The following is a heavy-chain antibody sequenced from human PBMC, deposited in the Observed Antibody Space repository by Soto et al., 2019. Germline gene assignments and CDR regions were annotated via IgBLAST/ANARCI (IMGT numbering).Heavy chain of an antibody. J-gene: IGHJ3*02. CDR2: ISWNSGSI. CDR3: AKDAISPIRPYSGYVLDAFDI. D-gene: IGHD5-12*01. CDR1: GFTFDDYA. V-gene: IGHV3-9*01. Sequence: GGSLRLSCAASGFTFDDYAMHWVRQAPGKGLEWVSGISWNSGSIGYADSVKGRFTISRDNAKNSLYLQMNSLRAEDTALYYCAKDAISPIRPYSGYVLDAFDIWGQGTMVTVSS.